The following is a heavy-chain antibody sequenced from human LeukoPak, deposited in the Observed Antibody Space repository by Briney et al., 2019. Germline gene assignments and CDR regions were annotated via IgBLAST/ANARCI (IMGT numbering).Heavy chain of an antibody. Sequence: NPSETLSLTCTVSGYSISSGYYWGWIRQPPGKGLEWIGSIYHSGSTYYNPSLKSRVTISVDTSKNQFSLKLSSVTPADTAVYYCAGGYSYGSTYYYMDVWGKGTTVTISS. J-gene: IGHJ6*03. CDR3: AGGYSYGSTYYYMDV. CDR2: IYHSGST. CDR1: GYSISSGYY. D-gene: IGHD5-18*01. V-gene: IGHV4-38-2*02.